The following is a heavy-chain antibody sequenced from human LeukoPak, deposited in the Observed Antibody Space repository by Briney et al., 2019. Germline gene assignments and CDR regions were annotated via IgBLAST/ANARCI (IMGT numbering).Heavy chain of an antibody. CDR3: AKEDINSNYVRYFDY. V-gene: IGHV3-23*01. CDR2: IIGNGGSA. D-gene: IGHD1-7*01. Sequence: PGGSLRLSCSASGFTFSSFALSWVRQAPGKGLEWVSGIIGNGGSAYYADSVKGRCTISRDNSKKTRYVQMNRLRAEDTGLYYWAKEDINSNYVRYFDYWGQGTLVTVSS. CDR1: GFTFSSFA. J-gene: IGHJ4*02.